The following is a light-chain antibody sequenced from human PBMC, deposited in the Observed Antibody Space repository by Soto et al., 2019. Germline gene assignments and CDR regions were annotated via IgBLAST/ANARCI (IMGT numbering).Light chain of an antibody. CDR2: GAS. Sequence: EIVLTQSPGTLSLSPGETATLSCRASQSVSSNNLAWYHQKPGQTARLLIYGASSRATGIPDRFSGSGSGTDFTLTISRLEPEDFAVYYCQQYDHSITFGQGTRLEIE. CDR1: QSVSSNN. CDR3: QQYDHSIT. J-gene: IGKJ5*01. V-gene: IGKV3-20*01.